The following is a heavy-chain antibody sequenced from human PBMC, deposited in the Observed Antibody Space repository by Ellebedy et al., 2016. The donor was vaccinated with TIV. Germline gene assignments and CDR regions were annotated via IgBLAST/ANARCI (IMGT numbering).Heavy chain of an antibody. D-gene: IGHD2-8*01. CDR2: ISWNSGSI. CDR3: AKDKAVFYAFDM. V-gene: IGHV3-9*01. J-gene: IGHJ3*02. CDR1: GFTIDDYA. Sequence: GGSLRLSXVASGFTIDDYAMHWVRHAPGKGLEWVSGISWNSGSIGYADSVKGRFTISRDNAKNSLYLQMNSLRPEDTALYYCAKDKAVFYAFDMWGQGTMVTVSS.